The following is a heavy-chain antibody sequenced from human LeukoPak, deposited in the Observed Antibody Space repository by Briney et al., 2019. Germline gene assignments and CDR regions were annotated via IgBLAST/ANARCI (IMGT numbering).Heavy chain of an antibody. J-gene: IGHJ4*02. D-gene: IGHD6-19*01. CDR1: GGSISSYY. CDR3: ARHGSSDFRSIDY. CDR2: IYYSGST. V-gene: IGHV4-59*01. Sequence: SETLSLTCTVSGGSISSYYWSWIRQPPGKGLEWIGYIYYSGSTNYNPSLKSRVTISVDTSKNQFSLKLSSVTAADTAVYYCARHGSSDFRSIDYWGQGTLVTVSS.